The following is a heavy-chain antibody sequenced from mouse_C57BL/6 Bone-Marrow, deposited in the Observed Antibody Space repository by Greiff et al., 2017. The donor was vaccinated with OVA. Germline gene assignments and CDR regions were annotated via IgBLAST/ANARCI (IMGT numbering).Heavy chain of an antibody. CDR1: GFTFSVYY. CDR3: ARDPPNYYYGSR. Sequence: EVQVEQSERGLVQPGSSMKLSCTASGFTFSVYYMAWVRQVPEKGLEWVANIYYDGSSTYYLDSLKSRFIISRDNAKNILYLQMSSLKSEDTATYYCARDPPNYYYGSRRGQGTLVTVSA. V-gene: IGHV5-16*01. CDR2: IYYDGSST. J-gene: IGHJ3*01. D-gene: IGHD1-1*01.